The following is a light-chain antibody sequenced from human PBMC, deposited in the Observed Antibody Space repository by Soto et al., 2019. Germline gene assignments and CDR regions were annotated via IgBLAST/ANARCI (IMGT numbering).Light chain of an antibody. CDR2: GAS. CDR1: QSVSSSY. CDR3: QQYGNSPIT. J-gene: IGKJ5*01. Sequence: EIVLTQSPGTLSLSPGERATLSCRASQSVSSSYLAWYQRKPGQAPRLLIYGASTRATGIPDRFSGSGSGTDFTLTISRLEAEDFAVYYCQQYGNSPITFGQGTRLEIK. V-gene: IGKV3-20*01.